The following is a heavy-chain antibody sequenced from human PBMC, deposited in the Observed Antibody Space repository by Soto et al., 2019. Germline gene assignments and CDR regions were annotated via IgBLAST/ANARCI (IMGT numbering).Heavy chain of an antibody. D-gene: IGHD1-7*01. Sequence: PSETLSLTXAVSGGSFTSNNWSTWVRQPPGQGLEWIGEIYRTGSTNYNPSLKSRVTISLDKSENQFSLKVTSLTAADTAVYYCASRDPGTSVDYWGQGTLVTVS. V-gene: IGHV4-4*02. J-gene: IGHJ4*02. CDR3: ASRDPGTSVDY. CDR2: IYRTGST. CDR1: GGSFTSNNW.